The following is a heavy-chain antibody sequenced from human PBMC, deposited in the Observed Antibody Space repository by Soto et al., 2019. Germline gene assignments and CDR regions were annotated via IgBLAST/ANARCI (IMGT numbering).Heavy chain of an antibody. CDR2: VCHSGSI. CDR3: ARDVGTYSISRVRFDP. CDR1: GYSISSVSC. Sequence: SSETLSLTCAVSGYSISSVSCWGWIRQSPEKGLEWIGSVCHSGSIYYNPSLKSRVTISLDTSKNQFSLKLSSVTAADTALYYCARDVGTYSISRVRFDPWGQGTLVTVSS. D-gene: IGHD6-13*01. J-gene: IGHJ5*02. V-gene: IGHV4-38-2*02.